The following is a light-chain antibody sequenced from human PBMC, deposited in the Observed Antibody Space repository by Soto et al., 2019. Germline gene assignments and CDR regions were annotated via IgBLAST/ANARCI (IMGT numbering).Light chain of an antibody. CDR2: AAS. CDR3: QQNYKRPPWT. J-gene: IGKJ1*01. CDR1: QSISTY. V-gene: IGKV1-39*01. Sequence: DIQMTQSPPSLSASVGDTITITCRASQSISTYLDWYQVKPGRAPKVLIYAASTLQAGVPSRFSGSGSGTDFTLTINGLQPEEFAPQYCQQNYKRPPWTFGPGTKVEIK.